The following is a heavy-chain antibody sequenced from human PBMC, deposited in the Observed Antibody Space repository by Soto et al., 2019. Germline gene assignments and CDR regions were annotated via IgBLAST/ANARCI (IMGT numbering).Heavy chain of an antibody. Sequence: GGRVKVSCKASGYTFTGYYMHWVRQAPGQGLEWMGWINPNSGGTNYAQKFQGWVTMTRDTSISTAYMELSRLRSDDTAVYYCARALLWAGGYYDYVWGSYRPPRYYYGMDVWGQGTTVTVS. CDR2: INPNSGGT. CDR3: ARALLWAGGYYDYVWGSYRPPRYYYGMDV. V-gene: IGHV1-2*04. D-gene: IGHD3-16*02. CDR1: GYTFTGYY. J-gene: IGHJ6*02.